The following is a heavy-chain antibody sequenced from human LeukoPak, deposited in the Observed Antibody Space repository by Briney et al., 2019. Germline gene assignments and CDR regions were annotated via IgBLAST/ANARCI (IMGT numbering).Heavy chain of an antibody. CDR3: AKESGKFDY. Sequence: GGSLRLPCVASGLNFDDSAVHCVRHAPGRGLEWVSLISSDGGSTFSADSAKGRFSISRDNSKNSLYLQMNSLRSEDTAMYYCAKESGKFDYWGQGNLVAVSS. J-gene: IGHJ4*02. V-gene: IGHV3-43*02. CDR1: GLNFDDSA. CDR2: ISSDGGST.